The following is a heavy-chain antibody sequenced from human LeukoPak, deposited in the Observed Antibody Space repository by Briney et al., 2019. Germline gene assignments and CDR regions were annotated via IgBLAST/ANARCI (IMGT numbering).Heavy chain of an antibody. V-gene: IGHV4-61*02. CDR2: IHSSGST. J-gene: IGHJ6*03. Sequence: SETLSLTCTVSGDSISSGTYYWSWIRQPAGKGLEWIGRIHSSGSTNYNPSLKSRVTISVDTSKNQFSLKLGSVTAADTAVYYCARESIVVVPAAYYYYYMDVWGKGTTVTASS. CDR1: GDSISSGTYY. D-gene: IGHD2-2*01. CDR3: ARESIVVVPAAYYYYYMDV.